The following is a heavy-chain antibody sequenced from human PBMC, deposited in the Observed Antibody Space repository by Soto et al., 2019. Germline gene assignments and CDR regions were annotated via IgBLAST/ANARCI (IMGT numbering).Heavy chain of an antibody. Sequence: QVQLVQSGAEVKEPGASVTVSCRASGDRFTDYYMHWVRQAPGQGLEGMGWINPNSGVTKYAQKFQGWVTMTRDTSIRTVYRQLSRLRFDDTAIYYCARESGGATATLDYYYFYMDVWGTGTTVTVSS. CDR2: INPNSGVT. D-gene: IGHD5-12*01. J-gene: IGHJ6*03. CDR1: GDRFTDYY. CDR3: ARESGGATATLDYYYFYMDV. V-gene: IGHV1-2*04.